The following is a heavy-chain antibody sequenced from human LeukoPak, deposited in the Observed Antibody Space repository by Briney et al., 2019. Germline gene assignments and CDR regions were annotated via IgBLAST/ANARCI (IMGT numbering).Heavy chain of an antibody. CDR3: ARGLYSSGWYRY. J-gene: IGHJ4*02. D-gene: IGHD6-19*01. CDR1: GGSISSYY. Sequence: SETQSLTCTVSGGSISSYYWSWIRQPPGKGLEWIGYIYYSGSTNYNPSLKSRVTISVDTSKNQFSLKLSSVTAADTAVYYCARGLYSSGWYRYWGQGTLVTVSS. CDR2: IYYSGST. V-gene: IGHV4-59*12.